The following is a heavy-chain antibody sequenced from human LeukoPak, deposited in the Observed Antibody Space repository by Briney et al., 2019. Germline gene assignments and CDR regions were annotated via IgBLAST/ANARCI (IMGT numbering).Heavy chain of an antibody. Sequence: SETLSLTCTVSGGSISSYYWSWIRQPPGKGLEWIGYIYYSGSTNYNPSLKSRVTISVDTSKNQFSLKLSSVTAADTAVYYCAISRYCSGGSCYELFDYWGQGTLVTVSS. J-gene: IGHJ4*02. CDR1: GGSISSYY. V-gene: IGHV4-59*08. D-gene: IGHD2-15*01. CDR3: AISRYCSGGSCYELFDY. CDR2: IYYSGST.